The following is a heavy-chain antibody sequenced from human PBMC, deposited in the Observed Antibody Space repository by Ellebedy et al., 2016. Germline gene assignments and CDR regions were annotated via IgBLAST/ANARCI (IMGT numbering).Heavy chain of an antibody. Sequence: ASVKVSCKASGYTFTGYYIHWVRQAPGQGLEWMGWINPNSGGTNYAQKFQGWVTMTRDTSISTAYMELRRLKSDDSAVYYCARDIGFDAFDIWGQGTMVTVSS. CDR2: INPNSGGT. CDR1: GYTFTGYY. V-gene: IGHV1-2*04. J-gene: IGHJ3*02. CDR3: ARDIGFDAFDI.